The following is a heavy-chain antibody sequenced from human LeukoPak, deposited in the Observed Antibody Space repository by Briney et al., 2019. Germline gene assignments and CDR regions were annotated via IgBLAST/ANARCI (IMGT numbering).Heavy chain of an antibody. Sequence: GGSLRLSCVASGFTFSSYWMTWVRQAPGQGLEWVSAISTSGESTYYADSVKGHFTISRDNSKNTLYLQMNSLRAEDTAIYFCAKGSGNGYGSGPFDYWGQGTLVTVSS. D-gene: IGHD3-10*01. CDR1: GFTFSSYW. CDR3: AKGSGNGYGSGPFDY. J-gene: IGHJ4*02. V-gene: IGHV3-23*01. CDR2: ISTSGEST.